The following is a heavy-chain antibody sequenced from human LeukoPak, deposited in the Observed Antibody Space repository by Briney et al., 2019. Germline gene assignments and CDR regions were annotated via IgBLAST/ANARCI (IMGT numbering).Heavy chain of an antibody. CDR1: AFIFSNYG. V-gene: IGHV3-33*01. Sequence: GGSLRLSCAASAFIFSNYGMHWVRQAPGKGLEWVAVIWYDGSNKYYADSVKGRFTISRDNSKNTLYLQMNSLRAEDTAVYYCARVSDYSNYFDYWGQGTLVTVSS. D-gene: IGHD4-11*01. CDR3: ARVSDYSNYFDY. CDR2: IWYDGSNK. J-gene: IGHJ4*02.